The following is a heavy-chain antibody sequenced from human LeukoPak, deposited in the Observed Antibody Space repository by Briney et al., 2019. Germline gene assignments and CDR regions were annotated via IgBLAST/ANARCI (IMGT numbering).Heavy chain of an antibody. CDR2: INHSGST. CDR3: ARGPRPGVVAVAATGYFDY. Sequence: SETLSLTCAVYGGSFSGYYWSWIRQPPGKGLEWIGEINHSGSTNYNPSLKSRVTISVDTSKNQFSLKLSSVTAADTAVYYCARGPRPGVVAVAATGYFDYWGQGTLVTVSS. D-gene: IGHD2-15*01. V-gene: IGHV4-34*01. J-gene: IGHJ4*02. CDR1: GGSFSGYY.